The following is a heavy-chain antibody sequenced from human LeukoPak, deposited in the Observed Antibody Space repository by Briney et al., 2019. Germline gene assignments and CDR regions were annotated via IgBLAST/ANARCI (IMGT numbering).Heavy chain of an antibody. CDR3: AKDYVRRGYSGYDYLGMHY. CDR2: ISYDGGNK. D-gene: IGHD5-12*01. CDR1: GFTFSNYG. Sequence: PGGSLRLSCAASGFTFSNYGMHWVRQAPGKGLEWVAVISYDGGNKYYADSVKGRFSISRDNSKNTLYLQMNSLRAEDTAVYFCAKDYVRRGYSGYDYLGMHYWGQGTLVTVSS. V-gene: IGHV3-30*18. J-gene: IGHJ4*02.